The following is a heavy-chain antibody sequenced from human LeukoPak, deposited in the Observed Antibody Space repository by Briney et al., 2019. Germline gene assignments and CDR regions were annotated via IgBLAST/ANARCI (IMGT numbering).Heavy chain of an antibody. J-gene: IGHJ6*02. CDR1: GGSISSGDYY. CDR2: IYYSGST. V-gene: IGHV4-30-4*01. CDR3: ARALGYCSSTSCYTPYYYYYGMDV. Sequence: PSETLSLTCTVSGGSISSGDYYWSWIRQPPGKGLEWIGYIYYSGSTYYNPSLKSRVTISVGTSKNQFSLKLSSVTAADTAVYYCARALGYCSSTSCYTPYYYYYGMDVWGQGTTVTVSS. D-gene: IGHD2-2*02.